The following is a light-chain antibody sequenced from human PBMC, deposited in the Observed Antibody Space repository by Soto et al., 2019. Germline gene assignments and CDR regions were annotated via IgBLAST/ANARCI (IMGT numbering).Light chain of an antibody. CDR1: SSDVGGYNF. CDR3: SSYAGSNIVV. CDR2: EVS. J-gene: IGLJ2*01. V-gene: IGLV2-8*01. Sequence: QSVLTQPPSASGSPGQSVTISCTGTSSDVGGYNFVSWYQQLPGKAPKLMIYEVSERPSGVPDRFSGSKSGNTASLTVSGLQAEDEADYYCSSYAGSNIVVFGGGTKLTVL.